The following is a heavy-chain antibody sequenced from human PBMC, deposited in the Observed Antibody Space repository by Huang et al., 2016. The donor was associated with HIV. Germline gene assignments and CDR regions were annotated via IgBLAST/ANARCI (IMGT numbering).Heavy chain of an antibody. CDR2: LNAPAVT. CDR1: GGSFGGPA. Sequence: QVLLQQWGTGILKDWEAPETLALSCALYGGSFGGPAWHWIRQSPGGKLAWIGELNAPAVTIFHPCHLGRITISLALSRNQFSLKFTSVTAADTATYLCARGADPPPPNTDSDSVWGTYRPTHHYYFDSWGQGNRVTVSS. D-gene: IGHD3-16*02. CDR3: ARGADPPPPNTDSDSVWGTYRPTHHYYFDS. V-gene: IGHV4-34*02. J-gene: IGHJ4*02.